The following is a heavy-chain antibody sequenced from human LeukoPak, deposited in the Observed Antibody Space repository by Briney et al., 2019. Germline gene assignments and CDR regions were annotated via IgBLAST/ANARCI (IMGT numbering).Heavy chain of an antibody. J-gene: IGHJ5*02. V-gene: IGHV4-39*01. CDR2: IYYNGST. CDR1: GGSISSSSYY. Sequence: SETLSLTCTVSGGSISSSSYYWGWIRQPPGKGLEWIGNIYYNGSTYFNASLKSRVTMSVDTSKSQFSLKLSSVTAADTAVYYCARRGPFSSGWFNNWFDPWGQGTLVTVSS. D-gene: IGHD6-19*01. CDR3: ARRGPFSSGWFNNWFDP.